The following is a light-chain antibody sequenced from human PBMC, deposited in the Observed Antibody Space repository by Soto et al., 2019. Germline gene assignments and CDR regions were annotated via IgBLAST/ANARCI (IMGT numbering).Light chain of an antibody. V-gene: IGKV3-15*01. Sequence: VLTKSPAKLSVSPCEVVTPSCEASQGICDTLAWYQHKPGQTPRLLIYAASARATGVPARFSGSGSGPEFTLTISSLQSEDFAIYYCQRYNNWPLTFGGGTKVDIK. J-gene: IGKJ4*01. CDR3: QRYNNWPLT. CDR1: QGICDT. CDR2: AAS.